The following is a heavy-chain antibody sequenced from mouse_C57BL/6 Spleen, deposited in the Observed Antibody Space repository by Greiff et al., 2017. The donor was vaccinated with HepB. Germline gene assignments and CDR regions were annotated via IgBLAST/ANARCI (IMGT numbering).Heavy chain of an antibody. Sequence: QVQLKQPGAELVKPGASVKMSCKASGYTFTSYWITWVKQRPGQGLEWIGDIYPGSGSTNYNEKFKSKATLTVDTSSSTAYMQLSSLTSEDSAVYYCARAGGYYDGGVAYGGQGTLVTVSA. D-gene: IGHD2-4*01. CDR2: IYPGSGST. CDR3: ARAGGYYDGGVAY. V-gene: IGHV1-55*01. CDR1: GYTFTSYW. J-gene: IGHJ3*01.